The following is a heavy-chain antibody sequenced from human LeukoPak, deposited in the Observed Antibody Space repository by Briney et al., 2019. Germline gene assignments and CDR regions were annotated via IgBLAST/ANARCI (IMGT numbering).Heavy chain of an antibody. CDR3: ARGKDYDSSGYFPLWY. Sequence: ASVKVSCKASGYTFTGYYMHWVRQAPGQGLEWMGRINPNSGGTNYAQKFQGRVIMTRDTSISTAYMELSRLRSDDTAVYYCARGKDYDSSGYFPLWYWGQGTLVTVSS. CDR1: GYTFTGYY. CDR2: INPNSGGT. D-gene: IGHD3-22*01. V-gene: IGHV1-2*06. J-gene: IGHJ4*02.